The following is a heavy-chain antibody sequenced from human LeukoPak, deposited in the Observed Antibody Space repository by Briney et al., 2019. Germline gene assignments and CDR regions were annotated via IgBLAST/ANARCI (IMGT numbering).Heavy chain of an antibody. D-gene: IGHD5-18*01. Sequence: PGGSLRLSCAASGFTFSSVNWVRQSPGKGLEWVSCISSSSRYTYYADSVKGRFTISRDNAKNSLYLQMNSLRAEDTAVYYCARDQRGYTGGRWFDPWGQGTLVTVSS. V-gene: IGHV3-21*01. CDR3: ARDQRGYTGGRWFDP. CDR1: GFTFSSV. J-gene: IGHJ5*02. CDR2: ISSSSRYT.